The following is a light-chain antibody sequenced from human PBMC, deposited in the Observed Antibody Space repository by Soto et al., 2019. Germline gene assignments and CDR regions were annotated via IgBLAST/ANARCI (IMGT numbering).Light chain of an antibody. CDR2: GAS. CDR3: QQSYSTPIT. Sequence: DIQMTQSPSSLSASVGDRVTITCWASQSINSYLNWYQQKPGKAPKLLIYGASSLQSGVPSRFSGSGSGTDFTLTISSLQPEDFATYSCQQSYSTPITFGQGSRLVIK. V-gene: IGKV1-39*01. CDR1: QSINSY. J-gene: IGKJ5*01.